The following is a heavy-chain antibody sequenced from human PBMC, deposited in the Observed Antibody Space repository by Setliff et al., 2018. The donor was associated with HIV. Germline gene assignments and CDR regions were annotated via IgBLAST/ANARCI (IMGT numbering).Heavy chain of an antibody. CDR3: AKWTFLDFGVNSGDAFDF. D-gene: IGHD4-17*01. J-gene: IGHJ3*01. V-gene: IGHV3-53*01. Sequence: SCAASGVTVGSNYMSWVRRPPGKGLEWVSIIDRGGNTNYADSVKGRFTISRDSSRNTLYLQMNSLRAEDTAVYYCAKWTFLDFGVNSGDAFDFWGQGTMVTVS. CDR1: GVTVGSNY. CDR2: IDRGGNT.